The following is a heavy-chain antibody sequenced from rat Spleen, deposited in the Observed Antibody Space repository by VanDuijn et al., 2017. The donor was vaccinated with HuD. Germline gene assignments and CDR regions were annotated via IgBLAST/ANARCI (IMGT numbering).Heavy chain of an antibody. CDR1: GFTYSNYV. CDR2: ISTGGGNT. D-gene: IGHD1-4*01. J-gene: IGHJ4*01. CDR3: AKELPGYQGVMDA. V-gene: IGHV5S13*01. Sequence: EVQLVESGGGLVQPGRSLKLSCAASGFTYSNYVMAWVRQAPTKGLEWVASISTGGGNTYYRDSVKGRFTISRDNAKNTLYLQMDSLRSEDTATYYCAKELPGYQGVMDAWGQGASVTVSS.